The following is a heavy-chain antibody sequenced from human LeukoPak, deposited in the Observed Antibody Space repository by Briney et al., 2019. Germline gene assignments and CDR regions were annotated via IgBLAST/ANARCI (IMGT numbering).Heavy chain of an antibody. V-gene: IGHV3-74*01. D-gene: IGHD3-16*01. Sequence: PGGSLRLSCAASGFTFSSSWMHWLRQAPGKGLVWVSRITRDGSSTTYADSVKGRFTTSRDNAKNTLYLQMDSLRDDDTAVYYCARDPGYESWSPFWGGMDVWGNGTTVIVSS. J-gene: IGHJ6*04. CDR1: GFTFSSSW. CDR3: ARDPGYESWSPFWGGMDV. CDR2: ITRDGSST.